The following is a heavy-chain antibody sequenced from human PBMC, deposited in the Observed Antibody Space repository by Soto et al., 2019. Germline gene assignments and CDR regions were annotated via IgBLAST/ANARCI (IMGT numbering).Heavy chain of an antibody. D-gene: IGHD3-22*01. V-gene: IGHV1-69*13. Sequence: SVKVSCKASGGTFRSYSISWVLQAPGQGLEWMGGIIPIFGTANYAQKFQGRVTITADESTSTAYMELSSLRSEDTAVYYCARSPYDSSGYSWFDPWGQGTLVTVSS. CDR2: IIPIFGTA. J-gene: IGHJ5*02. CDR1: GGTFRSYS. CDR3: ARSPYDSSGYSWFDP.